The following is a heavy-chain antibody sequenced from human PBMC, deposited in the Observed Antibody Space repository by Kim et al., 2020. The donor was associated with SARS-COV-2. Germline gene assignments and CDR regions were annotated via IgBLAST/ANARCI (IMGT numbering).Heavy chain of an antibody. J-gene: IGHJ2*01. CDR3: ARGGTIFGVVMIHCYFDR. CDR1: GFTFSDYY. V-gene: IGHV3-11*06. D-gene: IGHD3-3*01. Sequence: GGSLRLSCAASGFTFSDYYMSWIRQAPGKGLEWVSYISSSSSYTNYADSVKGRFTISRDNAKNSLYLQMNSLRAEDTAVYYCARGGTIFGVVMIHCYFDRWGRGTLVTVSS. CDR2: ISSSSSYT.